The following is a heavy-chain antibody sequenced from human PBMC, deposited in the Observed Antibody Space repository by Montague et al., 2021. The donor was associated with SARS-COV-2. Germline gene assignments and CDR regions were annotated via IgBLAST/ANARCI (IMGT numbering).Heavy chain of an antibody. J-gene: IGHJ4*02. Sequence: SETLSLTCSVSGFSISSGFYWAWIRQSPRKGPQWIGTVFHSGYTHYNPSLNGRVTVSIDTSKNQFSLTVPSVTAADSAVYFCARRGYSGSDYFDYWGQGTLVTVSS. CDR1: GFSISSGFY. D-gene: IGHD5-12*01. CDR2: VFHSGYT. V-gene: IGHV4-38-2*01. CDR3: ARRGYSGSDYFDY.